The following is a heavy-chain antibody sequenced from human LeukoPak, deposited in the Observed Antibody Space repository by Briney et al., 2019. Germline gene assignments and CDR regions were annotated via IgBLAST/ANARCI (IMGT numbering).Heavy chain of an antibody. CDR2: YHIGNT. Sequence: SETLSLTCTVSGVSIRGDTYYWGWIRQPPGKGLEWIGNYHIGNTYYNPSPKSRVTISEDTSKNQFSLRVNSVTAADTAVYYCARLWDSTGLYFYYYMDVWGEGTTVTVSS. J-gene: IGHJ6*03. CDR1: GVSIRGDTYY. D-gene: IGHD6-19*01. CDR3: ARLWDSTGLYFYYYMDV. V-gene: IGHV4-39*01.